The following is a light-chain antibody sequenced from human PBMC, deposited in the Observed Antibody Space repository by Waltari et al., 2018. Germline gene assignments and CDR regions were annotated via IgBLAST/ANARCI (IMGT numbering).Light chain of an antibody. Sequence: DIQMTQSPSSLSASVGDRVTITCRASQGIANHLAWFQQKPGKAPNSLIYAASSLQSGVPSKFSGSGSVTDFTLTITNLQPEDFATYYCQQYNSFPVTFGGGTKVEIK. V-gene: IGKV1-16*02. CDR1: QGIANH. CDR3: QQYNSFPVT. J-gene: IGKJ4*01. CDR2: AAS.